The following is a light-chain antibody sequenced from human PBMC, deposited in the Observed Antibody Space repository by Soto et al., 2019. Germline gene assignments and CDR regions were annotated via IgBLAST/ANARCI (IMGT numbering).Light chain of an antibody. J-gene: IGLJ2*01. V-gene: IGLV2-14*01. CDR3: SSYTTSTTRII. CDR2: EVS. Sequence: QSVLTQPASVSGSPGQSITISCTGSSSDVGGYNHVSWYQQHPGKAPKLMIYEVSNRPSGVSNRFSGSKSGNTASLTISGLQAEDEADYCCSSYTTSTTRIIFGGGTKLTVL. CDR1: SSDVGGYNH.